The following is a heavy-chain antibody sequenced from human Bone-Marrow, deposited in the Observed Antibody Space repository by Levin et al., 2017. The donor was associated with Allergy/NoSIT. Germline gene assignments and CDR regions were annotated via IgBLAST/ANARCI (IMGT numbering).Heavy chain of an antibody. Sequence: GGSLRLSCAASGFTFSDYYMSWIRQAPGKGLEWVSYISSSGSTIYYADSVKGRFTISRDNAKNSLYLQMNSLRAEDTAVYYCARWSNIYCSSTSCYLGYFDLWGRGTLVTVSS. CDR1: GFTFSDYY. D-gene: IGHD2-2*01. CDR3: ARWSNIYCSSTSCYLGYFDL. J-gene: IGHJ2*01. CDR2: ISSSGSTI. V-gene: IGHV3-11*01.